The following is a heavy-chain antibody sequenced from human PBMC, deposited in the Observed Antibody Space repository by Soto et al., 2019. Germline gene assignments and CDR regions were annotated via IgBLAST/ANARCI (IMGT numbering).Heavy chain of an antibody. Sequence: GASVKVSCKASGYTFTSYGISWVRQAPGQGLEWMGWISAYNGNTNYAQKLQGRVTMTTDTSTSTAYMELRSLRSDDTAVYYCARDPHQGDDYGDYADSEYDYWGQGTLVTVSS. J-gene: IGHJ4*02. D-gene: IGHD4-17*01. CDR1: GYTFTSYG. CDR3: ARDPHQGDDYGDYADSEYDY. CDR2: ISAYNGNT. V-gene: IGHV1-18*01.